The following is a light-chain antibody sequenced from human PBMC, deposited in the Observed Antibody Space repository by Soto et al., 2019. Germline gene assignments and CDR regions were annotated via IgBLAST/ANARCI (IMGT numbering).Light chain of an antibody. CDR2: AAS. V-gene: IGKV1-39*01. CDR1: QTITNH. J-gene: IGKJ4*01. CDR3: QQSYSSPLT. Sequence: DIQLTQSPSSLSASVGDRVSITCRASQTITNHLSWYQQKLGKAPKLLIYAASSLQSGVPLRFSGSGSGTDFTLTISSLQFEDFATYYCQQSYSSPLTFGGGTKVEIK.